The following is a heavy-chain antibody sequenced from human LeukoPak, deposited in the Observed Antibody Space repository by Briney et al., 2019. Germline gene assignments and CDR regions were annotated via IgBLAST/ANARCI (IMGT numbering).Heavy chain of an antibody. CDR1: GDSISSRNYY. D-gene: IGHD3-9*01. J-gene: IGHJ5*02. CDR3: ARGVWDLYDILTGYYLGRAFDP. Sequence: SETLSLTCTVSGDSISSRNYYWGWIRQTPGKGLEWIGEINHSGSTNYNPSLKSRVTISVDTSKNQFSLKLSSVTAADTAVYYCARGVWDLYDILTGYYLGRAFDPWGQGTLVTVSS. CDR2: INHSGST. V-gene: IGHV4-39*07.